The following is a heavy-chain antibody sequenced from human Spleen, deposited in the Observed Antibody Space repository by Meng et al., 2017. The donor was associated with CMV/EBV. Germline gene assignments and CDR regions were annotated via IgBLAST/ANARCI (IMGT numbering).Heavy chain of an antibody. J-gene: IGHJ6*02. CDR1: GGSISSSTYY. V-gene: IGHV4-39*07. D-gene: IGHD2-21*02. CDR3: ARDDFTAQGDYYYYAMDV. Sequence: SETLSLTCTVSGGSISSSTYYWGWIRQPPGKGLEWIGSIYYRGGTYYNPSLKSPVTMSVDTSMNHFSLNLSSVTAADTAVYYCARDDFTAQGDYYYYAMDVWGQGTAVTVSS. CDR2: IYYRGGT.